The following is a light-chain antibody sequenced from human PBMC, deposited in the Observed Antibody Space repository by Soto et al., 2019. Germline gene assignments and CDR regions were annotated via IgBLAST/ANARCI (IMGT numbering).Light chain of an antibody. V-gene: IGKV3-20*01. CDR2: GAS. CDR1: QSVTNSF. J-gene: IGKJ5*01. CDR3: QQYGSSPIT. Sequence: EIVLGQSPGTLSLSPGERSTLSCTASQSVTNSFLAWYQQTPGQAPRLLIYGASRRATGIPDRFSGSGSGTDFTLTISRLEPEDFAVYYCQQYGSSPITFGQGTRLEI.